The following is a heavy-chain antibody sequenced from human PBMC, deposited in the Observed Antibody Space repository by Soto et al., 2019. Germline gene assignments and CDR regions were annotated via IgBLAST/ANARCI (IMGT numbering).Heavy chain of an antibody. V-gene: IGHV1-3*01. CDR1: GYTFTSYA. CDR3: ERYWSIKGTDY. D-gene: IGHD2-15*01. J-gene: IGHJ4*02. Sequence: GASVKVSCKASGYTFTSYAMHWVRQAPGQRLEWMGWINAGNGNTKYSQKFQARVTITRDTSASTAYMELSSLRSEDTAVYYCERYWSIKGTDYWGQGTLVTVSS. CDR2: INAGNGNT.